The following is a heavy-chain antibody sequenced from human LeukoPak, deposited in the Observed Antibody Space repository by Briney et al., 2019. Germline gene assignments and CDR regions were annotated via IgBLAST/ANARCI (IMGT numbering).Heavy chain of an antibody. V-gene: IGHV3-74*01. CDR3: ARESGWAGLSTDY. D-gene: IGHD3-16*02. CDR1: GFTFSSYW. Sequence: GGSLRLSCAASGFTFSSYWMHWVRHGPGKGLVWVSRIKSDGSSTSYADSVKGRFTISRDNAKNTLYLQMNSLRAEDTAVYYCARESGWAGLSTDYWGQGTLVTISS. J-gene: IGHJ4*02. CDR2: IKSDGSST.